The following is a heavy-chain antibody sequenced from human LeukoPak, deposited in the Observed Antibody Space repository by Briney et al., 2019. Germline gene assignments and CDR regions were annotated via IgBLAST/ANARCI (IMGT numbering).Heavy chain of an antibody. V-gene: IGHV3-48*01. CDR1: GFTLSSYS. Sequence: PGGSLRLSCAASGFTLSSYSMNWVRQAPGKGLEWVSHISSSSSTIYYADSVKGRFTISRDNAKNSLYLQMNSLRAEDTAVYYCARPYSISWYLSYFDYWGRGTLVTVSS. D-gene: IGHD6-13*01. CDR2: ISSSSSTI. CDR3: ARPYSISWYLSYFDY. J-gene: IGHJ4*02.